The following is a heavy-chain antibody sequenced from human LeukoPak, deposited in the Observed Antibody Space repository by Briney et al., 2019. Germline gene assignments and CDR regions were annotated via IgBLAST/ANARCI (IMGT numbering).Heavy chain of an antibody. J-gene: IGHJ4*02. D-gene: IGHD6-13*01. CDR1: GYTFTGYY. CDR3: ARDARVWEPQLVVAY. Sequence: GASVKVSCKASGYTFTGYYMHWVRQAPGQGLEWMGRINPNSGGTNYAQKFQGRVTMTRDTSISTAYMELSRLRSDDTAVYYCARDARVWEPQLVVAYWGQGTLVTVSS. V-gene: IGHV1-2*06. CDR2: INPNSGGT.